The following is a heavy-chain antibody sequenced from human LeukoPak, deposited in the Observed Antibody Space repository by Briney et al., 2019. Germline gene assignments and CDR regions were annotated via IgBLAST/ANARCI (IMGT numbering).Heavy chain of an antibody. CDR1: GFTFSNYW. D-gene: IGHD1-26*01. Sequence: GGSLRLPCAASGFTFSNYWMHWVRQAQGKGLVWVSRISSDGSSTNYADSVKGRFTISRDNAKNTLYLQMNSLRAEDTAVYYCAKGGIVGTTQPYFDYWGQGTLVTVSS. CDR3: AKGGIVGTTQPYFDY. CDR2: ISSDGSST. V-gene: IGHV3-74*01. J-gene: IGHJ4*02.